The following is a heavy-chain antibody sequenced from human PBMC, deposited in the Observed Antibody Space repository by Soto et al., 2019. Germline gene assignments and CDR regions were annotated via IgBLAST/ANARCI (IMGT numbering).Heavy chain of an antibody. Sequence: QVLLQESGPGLVKASQTLSLDCTVSGDPISSGDFYWTWIRQTPERGLEWIGNIHHSGTTSYNPSLGSRLSISMDTSRNVFSLSLTSVTVADTAVYFCARDLIVFDTTGFHFWGRGILVSV. CDR3: ARDLIVFDTTGFHF. CDR1: GDPISSGDFY. J-gene: IGHJ4*01. CDR2: IHHSGTT. D-gene: IGHD3-9*01. V-gene: IGHV4-30-4*01.